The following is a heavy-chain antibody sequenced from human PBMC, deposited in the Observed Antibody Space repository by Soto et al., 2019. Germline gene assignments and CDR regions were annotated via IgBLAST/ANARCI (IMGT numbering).Heavy chain of an antibody. CDR1: GFTFSSYA. D-gene: IGHD3-16*01. Sequence: GGSLRLSCAASGFTFSSYAMSWVRQAPGKGLEWVSAISGSGGSTYYADSVKGRFTISRDNSKNTLYLQMNSLRAEDTAVYYCAKIGGAYDYIWGSQIEGLYFDYWGQGTLVTVSS. CDR3: AKIGGAYDYIWGSQIEGLYFDY. CDR2: ISGSGGST. V-gene: IGHV3-23*01. J-gene: IGHJ4*02.